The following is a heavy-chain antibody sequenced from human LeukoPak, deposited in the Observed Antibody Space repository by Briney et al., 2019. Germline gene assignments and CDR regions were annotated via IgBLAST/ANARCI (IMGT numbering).Heavy chain of an antibody. CDR1: GGTFSGYA. Sequence: SVKVSCKASGGTFSGYAISWVRRAPGQGLEWMGGIIPIFGTANYAQKFQGRVTITADKSTSTAYMELSSLRSEDTAVYYCASDCGGDCYPPAEYFQHWGQATLVTVSS. CDR2: IIPIFGTA. CDR3: ASDCGGDCYPPAEYFQH. V-gene: IGHV1-69*06. J-gene: IGHJ1*01. D-gene: IGHD2-21*02.